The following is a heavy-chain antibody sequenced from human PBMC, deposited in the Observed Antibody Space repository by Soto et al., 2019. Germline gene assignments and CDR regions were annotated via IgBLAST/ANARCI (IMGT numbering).Heavy chain of an antibody. CDR3: AAFYGSGNFLAFQADY. Sequence: QLQLQESGPGLVKPSETLSLTCAVSRASVSSNSYYWGWIRQPPGKGLEWIGNLFYRGSTYYNPSLTSRLTISVDTSTNQFSLKLTAVTAADTAVYYCAAFYGSGNFLAFQADYWGPGTLVSVSS. D-gene: IGHD3-10*01. CDR2: LFYRGST. J-gene: IGHJ4*02. V-gene: IGHV4-39*01. CDR1: RASVSSNSYY.